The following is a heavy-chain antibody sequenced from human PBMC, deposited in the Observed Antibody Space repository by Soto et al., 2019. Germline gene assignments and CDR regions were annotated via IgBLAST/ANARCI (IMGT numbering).Heavy chain of an antibody. D-gene: IGHD5-12*01. CDR2: TYYRSKWYN. Sequence: KDIEWLGRTYYRSKWYNDYAVSVKSRITINPDTSKNQFSLQLNSVTPEDTAVYYCARVPNSFRLKIGYEDALDFCGQGTTVTVSS. J-gene: IGHJ3*01. CDR3: ARVPNSFRLKIGYEDALDF. V-gene: IGHV6-1*01.